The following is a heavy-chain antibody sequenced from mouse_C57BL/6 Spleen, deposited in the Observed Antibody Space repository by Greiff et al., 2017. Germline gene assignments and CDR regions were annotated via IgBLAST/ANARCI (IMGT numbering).Heavy chain of an antibody. J-gene: IGHJ1*03. CDR2: IYPGDGDT. V-gene: IGHV1-80*01. CDR1: GYAFSSYW. CDR3: ARTGNYGSSYWYFDV. D-gene: IGHD1-1*01. Sequence: QVQLQQSGAELVKPGASVKISCKASGYAFSSYWMNWVKQRPGKGLEWIGQIYPGDGDTNYNGKFKGKATLTADKSSSTAYMQLSSLTSEDAAVYFGARTGNYGSSYWYFDVWGTGTTVTVSS.